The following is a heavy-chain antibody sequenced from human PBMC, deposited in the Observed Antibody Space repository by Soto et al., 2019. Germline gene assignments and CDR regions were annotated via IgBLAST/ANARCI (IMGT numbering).Heavy chain of an antibody. CDR3: ARGLNYYDSSGPLDYFDY. V-gene: IGHV1-69*02. CDR1: GGTFSSYT. CDR2: IIPILGIA. J-gene: IGHJ4*02. Sequence: SVKVSCKASGGTFSSYTISWVRQAPGQGLEWMGRIIPILGIANYAQKFQGRVTITADKSTSTAYMELSSLRSEDTAVYYCARGLNYYDSSGPLDYFDYWGQGTPVTVSS. D-gene: IGHD3-22*01.